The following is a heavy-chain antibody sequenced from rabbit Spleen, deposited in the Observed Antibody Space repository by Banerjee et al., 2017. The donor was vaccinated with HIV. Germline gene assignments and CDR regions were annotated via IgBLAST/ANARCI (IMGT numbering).Heavy chain of an antibody. J-gene: IGHJ6*01. CDR3: ARDAGTSFSTYGMDL. CDR1: GFSFSSGYY. CDR2: IGAGSGAT. Sequence: QSLEESGGDLVKPGASLTLTCTASGFSFSSGYYMSWVRQAPGKGLEWIGCIGAGSGATYAASWAKGRFTISKTSSTTVTLQMTSLTAADTATYFCARDAGTSFSTYGMDLWGQGTLVTVS. V-gene: IGHV1S40*01. D-gene: IGHD8-1*01.